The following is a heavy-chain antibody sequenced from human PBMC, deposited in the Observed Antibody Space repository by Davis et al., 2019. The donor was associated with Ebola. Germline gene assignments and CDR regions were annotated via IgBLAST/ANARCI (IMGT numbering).Heavy chain of an antibody. CDR2: IYNSASS. V-gene: IGHV4-59*01. D-gene: IGHD3-3*01. CDR1: GASISSYY. J-gene: IGHJ6*04. Sequence: MPSETLSLTCSVSGASISSYYWSWIRQAPGKGLEWTAFIYNSASSNQNPSLQSRVTISIDTPNKQISLRLSSVTAADTAVYYCARGRLLEWPPTFYGLDVWGKGTAVTVSS. CDR3: ARGRLLEWPPTFYGLDV.